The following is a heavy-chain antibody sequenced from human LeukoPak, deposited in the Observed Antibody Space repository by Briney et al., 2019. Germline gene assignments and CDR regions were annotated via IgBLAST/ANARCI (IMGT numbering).Heavy chain of an antibody. V-gene: IGHV3-30*18. CDR3: AKVWVRGVINY. J-gene: IGHJ4*02. CDR1: GFTFSNYG. D-gene: IGHD3-10*01. Sequence: PGGSLRLSCAASGFTFSNYGMHWVRQAPGKGLEWVAVISLDGSNKHYADSVKGRFTISRDNSKNTLYLQMNSLRAEDTAVYYWAKVWVRGVINYWGQGTPVTVSS. CDR2: ISLDGSNK.